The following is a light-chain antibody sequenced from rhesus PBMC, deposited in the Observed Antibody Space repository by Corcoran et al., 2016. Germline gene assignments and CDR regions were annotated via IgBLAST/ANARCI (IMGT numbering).Light chain of an antibody. J-gene: IGKJ2*01. Sequence: ETVVTQSPDTLSLSPGERATLSCRASQNVGNNLAWYQQKPGQPPRLLIYYASTRATGIPDRFSGSGAGTDFTLTISSLEPEDVGVYYCQQSSKLYSFGQGTKVEIK. CDR3: QQSSKLYS. CDR1: QNVGNN. V-gene: IGKV3-24*04. CDR2: YAS.